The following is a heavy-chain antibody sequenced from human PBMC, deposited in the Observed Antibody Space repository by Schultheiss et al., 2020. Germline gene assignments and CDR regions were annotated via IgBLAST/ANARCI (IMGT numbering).Heavy chain of an antibody. J-gene: IGHJ4*02. CDR2: IYYSGST. V-gene: IGHV4-39*01. Sequence: SETLSLTCTVSGGSISSSSYYWGWIRQPPGKGLEWIGYIYYSGSTYYNPSLKSRVTISVDTSKNQFSLKLSSVTAADTAVYYCARHDYYYGSGRLWGQGTLVTVSS. CDR3: ARHDYYYGSGRL. CDR1: GGSISSSSYY. D-gene: IGHD3-10*01.